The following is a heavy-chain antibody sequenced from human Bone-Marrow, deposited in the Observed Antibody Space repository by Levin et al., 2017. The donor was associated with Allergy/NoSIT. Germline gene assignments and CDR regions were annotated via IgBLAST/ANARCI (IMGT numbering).Heavy chain of an antibody. D-gene: IGHD3-3*01. CDR2: IIPIFGTA. CDR1: GGTFSSYA. V-gene: IGHV1-69*06. J-gene: IGHJ6*03. Sequence: ASVKVSCKASGGTFSSYAISWVRQAPGQGLEWMGGIIPIFGTANYAQKFQGRVTITADKSTSTAYMELSSLRSEDTAVYYCASRRGITIFGVVSGYYYYYMDVWGKGTTVTVSS. CDR3: ASRRGITIFGVVSGYYYYYMDV.